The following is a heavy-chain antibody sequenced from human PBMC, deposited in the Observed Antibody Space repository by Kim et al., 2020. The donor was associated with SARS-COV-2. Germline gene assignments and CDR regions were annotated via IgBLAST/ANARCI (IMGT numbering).Heavy chain of an antibody. CDR3: ARHWMITFGGVDVWFDP. CDR1: GYTFTSYG. V-gene: IGHV1-18*01. J-gene: IGHJ5*02. CDR2: ISAYNGNT. D-gene: IGHD3-16*01. Sequence: ASVKVSCKASGYTFTSYGISWVRQAPGQGLEWMGWISAYNGNTNYAQKLQGRVTMTTDTSTSTAYMELRSLRSDDTAVYYCARHWMITFGGVDVWFDPWGQGTLVTVSS.